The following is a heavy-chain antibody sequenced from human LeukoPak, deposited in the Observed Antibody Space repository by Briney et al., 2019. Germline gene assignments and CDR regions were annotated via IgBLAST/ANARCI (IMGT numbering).Heavy chain of an antibody. D-gene: IGHD1-1*01. CDR1: GYRFSSSG. V-gene: IGHV1-18*01. CDR2: ISTVNGNS. Sequence: GASVKVSCKASGYRFSSSGITWVRQAPGQGPEWMGWISTVNGNSRYAQNFQGRVTLTTDTSTNTAHLELTSLRSDDTAIYYCARVRDSDNWWGAFDTWGQGTMVTVSS. CDR3: ARVRDSDNWWGAFDT. J-gene: IGHJ3*02.